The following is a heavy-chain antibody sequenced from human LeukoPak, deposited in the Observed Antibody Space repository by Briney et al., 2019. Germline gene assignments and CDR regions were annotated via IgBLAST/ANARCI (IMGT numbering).Heavy chain of an antibody. J-gene: IGHJ4*02. CDR3: ARLPKYSRPLDY. CDR2: MNPNSGNT. V-gene: IGHV1-8*02. D-gene: IGHD6-6*01. Sequence: RASVKVSCKASGYTFSSYDINWVRQATGQGLEWMGWMNPNSGNTAYAQKFQGRVTMSRDTSISTAYMELSSLRSEDMAVYYCARLPKYSRPLDYWGQGTLVTVSS. CDR1: GYTFSSYD.